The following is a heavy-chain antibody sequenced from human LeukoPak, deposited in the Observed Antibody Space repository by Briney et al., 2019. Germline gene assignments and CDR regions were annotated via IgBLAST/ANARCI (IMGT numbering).Heavy chain of an antibody. J-gene: IGHJ4*02. D-gene: IGHD4-23*01. V-gene: IGHV3-30*03. Sequence: GRSLRLSCAASGFTFSSYGMHWVRQAPGKGLEWVAVISYDGSNKYSADSVKGRFTISRDNSKNTLYLQMNSLRAEDTAVHYCARNDYGGACDYWGQGTLVTVSS. CDR2: ISYDGSNK. CDR3: ARNDYGGACDY. CDR1: GFTFSSYG.